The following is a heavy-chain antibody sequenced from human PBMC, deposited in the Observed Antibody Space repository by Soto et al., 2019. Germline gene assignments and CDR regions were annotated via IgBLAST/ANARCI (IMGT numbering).Heavy chain of an antibody. CDR2: ILHTGHT. J-gene: IGHJ4*02. Sequence: QVQLQESGPGLVKPSGTLSLTCGVSGDSFSSSNWWTWVRQPPGKGREWIGDILHTGHTDYSPSLGHRVTISIDTSKKEFSLKLPSVTATDTAVYYCARSPRRVGGKWYLDYWGPGALVTVSS. CDR3: ARSPRRVGGKWYLDY. V-gene: IGHV4-4*02. CDR1: GDSFSSSNW. D-gene: IGHD2-15*01.